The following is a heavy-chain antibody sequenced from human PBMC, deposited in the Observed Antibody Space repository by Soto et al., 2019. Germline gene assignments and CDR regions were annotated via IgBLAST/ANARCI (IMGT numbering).Heavy chain of an antibody. V-gene: IGHV3-13*01. CDR2: IGTAGDT. D-gene: IGHD2-15*01. CDR3: ARGNVRAASGSYYYYYGMDV. J-gene: IGHJ6*02. Sequence: GGSLRLSCAASGFTFSSYDMHWVRQATGKGLEWVSAIGTAGDTYYPGSVKGRFTISRENAKNSLYLQMNSLRAEDTAVYYCARGNVRAASGSYYYYYGMDVWGQGTTVTVSS. CDR1: GFTFSSYD.